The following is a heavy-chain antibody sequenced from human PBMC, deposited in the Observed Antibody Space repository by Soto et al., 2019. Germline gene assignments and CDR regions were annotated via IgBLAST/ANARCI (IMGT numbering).Heavy chain of an antibody. Sequence: QVPLVQSGAEVKKPGASVKVSCKVSGYTLTELSMHWVRQAPGKGLEWMGGFDPEDGETIYAQKFQGRVTMTEDTSTDTAYMELSSLRSEDTAVYYCATAGLPAAIANYYYGMDVWGQGTTVTVSS. CDR1: GYTLTELS. J-gene: IGHJ6*02. CDR2: FDPEDGET. V-gene: IGHV1-24*01. D-gene: IGHD2-2*01. CDR3: ATAGLPAAIANYYYGMDV.